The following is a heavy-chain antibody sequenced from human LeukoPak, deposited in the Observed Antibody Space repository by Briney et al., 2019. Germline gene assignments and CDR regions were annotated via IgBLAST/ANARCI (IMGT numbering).Heavy chain of an antibody. CDR3: ARRYCGGGSCPFDY. CDR1: GGSITSSSYY. V-gene: IGHV4-39*01. D-gene: IGHD2-15*01. Sequence: SETLSLTCTVSGGSITSSSYYWGWIRQPPGKGLEWIGTIFYSGSTYYGPSLKSRVTMSAATSKNQFSLKVTSMTAVDTAVYYCARRYCGGGSCPFDYWGQGILVTVSS. J-gene: IGHJ4*02. CDR2: IFYSGST.